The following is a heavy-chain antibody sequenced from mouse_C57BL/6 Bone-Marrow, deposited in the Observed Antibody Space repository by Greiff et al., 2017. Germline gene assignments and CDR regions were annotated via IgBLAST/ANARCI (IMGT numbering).Heavy chain of an antibody. J-gene: IGHJ2*01. Sequence: EVMLVESGGGLVQPGGSMKLSCVASGFTFSNYWMNWVRQSPEQGLEWVAQIRLKSDNYATDYAESVKGGFTISRDDSKSSFYQRRNNLRAEDTGIYYCTSYYYGSLYYFDYWGQGTTLTVSS. V-gene: IGHV6-3*01. CDR2: IRLKSDNYAT. CDR3: TSYYYGSLYYFDY. D-gene: IGHD1-1*01. CDR1: GFTFSNYW.